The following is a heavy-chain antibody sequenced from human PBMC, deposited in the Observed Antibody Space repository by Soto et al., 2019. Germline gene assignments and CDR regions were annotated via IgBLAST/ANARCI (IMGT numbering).Heavy chain of an antibody. V-gene: IGHV1-69*13. CDR2: IIPIFGTA. Sequence: WASVKVSCKASGGTFSSYAISWVRQAPGQGLEWMGGIIPIFGTANYAQKFQGRVAITADESTSTAYMELSSLRSEDTAVYYCARDPRPPTVWEIWGQGTLVTVSS. D-gene: IGHD4-17*01. CDR1: GGTFSSYA. J-gene: IGHJ4*02. CDR3: ARDPRPPTVWEI.